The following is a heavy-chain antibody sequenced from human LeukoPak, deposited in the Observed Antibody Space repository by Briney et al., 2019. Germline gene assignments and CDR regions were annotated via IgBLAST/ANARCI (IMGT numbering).Heavy chain of an antibody. CDR2: IKHDGSGI. V-gene: IGHV3-7*02. J-gene: IGHJ6*02. CDR1: GFTFSSIW. D-gene: IGHD3-16*01. CDR3: AKNGGPHGMDV. Sequence: GGSLRLSCAASGFTFSSIWMSCVRQAPGKGLEWVANIKHDGSGINYVDSVKGRFSISRDNAKNSLHLQMNSLRVEDTAVYYCAKNGGPHGMDVWGLGTTVTVSS.